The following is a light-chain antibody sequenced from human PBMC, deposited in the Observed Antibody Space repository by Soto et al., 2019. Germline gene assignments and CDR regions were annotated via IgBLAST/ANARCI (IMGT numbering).Light chain of an antibody. CDR2: GAS. CDR3: QQYNYWPGT. J-gene: IGKJ1*01. Sequence: EKVMTQSPVTLSVSPGERATLSCRASQSISTNLAWYQQKPGQAPRLLIYGASTRATGIPARFSGSGSGTEFTLTISSLQSEDFAVYYCQQYNYWPGTFGQGTKVEIK. V-gene: IGKV3-15*01. CDR1: QSISTN.